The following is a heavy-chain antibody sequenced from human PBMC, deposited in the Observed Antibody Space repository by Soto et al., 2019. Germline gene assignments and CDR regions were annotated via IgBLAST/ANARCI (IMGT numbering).Heavy chain of an antibody. V-gene: IGHV4-59*01. CDR2: IYYSGST. CDR1: GGSISSYY. J-gene: IGHJ4*02. CDR3: ARVHGDFDFDY. Sequence: SETLSLTCTVSGGSISSYYWSWIRQPPGKGREWIGYIYYSGSTNYNPSLKSRVTISVDTSKNQFSQKRSSVTAADTAVYSCARVHGDFDFDYWGQGTLVTVSA. D-gene: IGHD4-17*01.